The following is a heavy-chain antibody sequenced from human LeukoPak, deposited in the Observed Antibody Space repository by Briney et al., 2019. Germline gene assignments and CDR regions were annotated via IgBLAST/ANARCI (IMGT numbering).Heavy chain of an antibody. V-gene: IGHV1-2*02. CDR2: INPNSGGT. J-gene: IGHJ4*02. CDR1: GYTFTGYY. CDR3: ARDSGYYYDSSGYYRKGPFDY. D-gene: IGHD3-22*01. Sequence: ASVKVSCKASGYTFTGYYMHWVRQAPGQGLEWMGWINPNSGGTNYAQKFQGRGTMIRDTSISRDYMEVSRLRSDDTAVYYCARDSGYYYDSSGYYRKGPFDYWGQGTLVTVSS.